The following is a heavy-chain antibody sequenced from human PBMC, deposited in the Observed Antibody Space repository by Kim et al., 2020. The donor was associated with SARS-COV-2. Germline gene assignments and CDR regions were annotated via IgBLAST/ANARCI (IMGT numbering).Heavy chain of an antibody. CDR1: GFTFSSYG. CDR2: ISYDGSNK. D-gene: IGHD2-2*01. V-gene: IGHV3-30*18. Sequence: GGSLRLSCAASGFTFSSYGMHWVRQAPGKGLEWVAVISYDGSNKYYADSVKGRFTISRDNSKNTLYLQMNRLRAEDTAVYYCAKPEEGHAIYYYGMDVWG. J-gene: IGHJ6*01. CDR3: AKPEEGHAIYYYGMDV.